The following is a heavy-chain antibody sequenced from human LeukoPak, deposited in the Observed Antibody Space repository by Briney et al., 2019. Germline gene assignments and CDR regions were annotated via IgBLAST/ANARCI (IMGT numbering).Heavy chain of an antibody. J-gene: IGHJ4*02. Sequence: GGSLRLSCAASGFTFSSYGMHWVRQAPSKGLEWVAVISYDGSNKYYADSVKGRFTISRDNSKNTLYLQMNSLRAEDTAVYYCAKSSSWYGVDYWGQGTLVTVSS. CDR2: ISYDGSNK. CDR1: GFTFSSYG. V-gene: IGHV3-30*18. CDR3: AKSSSWYGVDY. D-gene: IGHD6-13*01.